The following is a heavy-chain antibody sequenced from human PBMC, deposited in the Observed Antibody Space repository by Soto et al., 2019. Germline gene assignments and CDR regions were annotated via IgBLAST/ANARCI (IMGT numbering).Heavy chain of an antibody. CDR2: ISGSGGYT. CDR1: GFTFFAYA. CDR3: AKDSPPPFPSMDV. Sequence: PGGSLRLSCAASGFTFFAYAMTWVRQAPGKGLEWVSTISGSGGYTYYADSVKGRFTISRDSSKNTLYLQIHSLRAEDTAIYYCAKDSPPPFPSMDVWGQGTTVPVSS. V-gene: IGHV3-23*01. J-gene: IGHJ6*02.